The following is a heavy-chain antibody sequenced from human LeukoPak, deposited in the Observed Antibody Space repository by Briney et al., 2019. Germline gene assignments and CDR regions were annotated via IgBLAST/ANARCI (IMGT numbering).Heavy chain of an antibody. CDR2: ISSSSSTI. J-gene: IGHJ6*02. CDR3: ARDRDYYDSSGYYPFIYYYYGMDV. V-gene: IGHV3-48*01. CDR1: GFTFSSYS. D-gene: IGHD3-22*01. Sequence: PGGSLRLSCAASGFTFSSYSMNWVRQAPGKGLEWVSYISSSSSTIYYADSVKGRFTISRDNAKNSLYLQMNSLRAEDTAVYYCARDRDYYDSSGYYPFIYYYYGMDVWGQGITVTVSS.